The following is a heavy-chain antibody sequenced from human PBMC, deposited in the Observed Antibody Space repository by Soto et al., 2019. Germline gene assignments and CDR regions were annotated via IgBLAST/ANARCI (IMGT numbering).Heavy chain of an antibody. CDR2: IIPIFGTA. J-gene: IGHJ4*02. V-gene: IGHV1-69*06. CDR1: GGTFSSYA. CDR3: ARVGNGLGSGYYYFDD. Sequence: QVQLVQSGAEVKKPGSSVKVSCKASGGTFSSYAISWVRQAPGQGLEWMGGIIPIFGTANYAQKFQGRVTITADKSTSTGYMELSSLRSEDTAVYYCARVGNGLGSGYYYFDDWGQGTLVTVSS. D-gene: IGHD3-3*01.